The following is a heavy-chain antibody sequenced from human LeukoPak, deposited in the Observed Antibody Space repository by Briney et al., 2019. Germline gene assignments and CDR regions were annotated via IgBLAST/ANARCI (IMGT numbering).Heavy chain of an antibody. CDR2: IIPIFGTA. CDR3: AVPAAATPNYYYYYGMDV. V-gene: IGHV1-69*06. J-gene: IGHJ6*04. D-gene: IGHD2-2*01. CDR1: GGTFSSYA. Sequence: SVTVSCKASGGTFSSYAISWVRQAPGQGLEWMGGIIPIFGTANYAQKFQGRVTITADKSTSTAYMELSSLRSEDTAVYYCAVPAAATPNYYYYYGMDVWGKGTTVTVSS.